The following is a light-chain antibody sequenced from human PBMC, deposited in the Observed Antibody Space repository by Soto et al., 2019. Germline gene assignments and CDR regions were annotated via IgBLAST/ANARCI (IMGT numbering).Light chain of an antibody. CDR3: AAWDDSLNGYV. CDR2: SNN. Sequence: QSVLTQPTSASGRHGLRVTISCSGSSTNIGSNTVNWYQQLPGTAPKLLIYSNNRRPSGVPDRFSGSKSGTSASLAISGLQSEDEADYYCAAWDDSLNGYVFGTGTKVTVL. CDR1: STNIGSNT. J-gene: IGLJ1*01. V-gene: IGLV1-44*01.